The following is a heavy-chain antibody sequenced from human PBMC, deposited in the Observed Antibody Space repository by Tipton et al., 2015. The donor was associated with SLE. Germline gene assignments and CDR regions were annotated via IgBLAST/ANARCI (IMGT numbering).Heavy chain of an antibody. CDR2: ISSSSSTI. CDR3: ARDGPMTSWTDYHYYYGMDV. D-gene: IGHD3-22*01. CDR1: GFTFSSYS. Sequence: GSLRLSCAASGFTFSSYSMNWVRQAPGKGLEWVSYISSSSSTIYYADSVKGRFTISRDNAKNSLYLQMNSLRAEDTAVYYCARDGPMTSWTDYHYYYGMDVWGQGTTVTVSS. V-gene: IGHV3-48*01. J-gene: IGHJ6*02.